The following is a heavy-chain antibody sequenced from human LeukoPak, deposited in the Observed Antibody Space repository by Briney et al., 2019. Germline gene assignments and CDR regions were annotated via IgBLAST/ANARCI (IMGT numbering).Heavy chain of an antibody. CDR3: TSDYGLYYYYMAL. J-gene: IGHJ6*03. D-gene: IGHD4/OR15-4a*01. Sequence: GGSLRLSCAGSDYAFYSYAMTWVRQAPGKGLEWVSAISGSGEGTYYSDSVKGRFTISRDNSKDMLYLQMNDLRAEDTAVYYCTSDYGLYYYYMALWGKGTTVTVS. CDR1: DYAFYSYA. CDR2: ISGSGEGT. V-gene: IGHV3-23*01.